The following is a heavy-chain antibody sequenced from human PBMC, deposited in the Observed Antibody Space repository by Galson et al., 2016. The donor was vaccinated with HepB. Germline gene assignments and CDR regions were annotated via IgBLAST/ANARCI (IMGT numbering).Heavy chain of an antibody. CDR1: GFTFNRYT. CDR2: ISSSSSYI. Sequence: SLRLSCAASGFTFNRYTMHWVRQAPGKGLEWVAYISSSSSYIYYADSVKGRFTISRENAKKSLYLQMNSLRAEDTAVYYCARAPIEVDGMRHYYYGMDVWGQGTTVTVSS. CDR3: ARAPIEVDGMRHYYYGMDV. V-gene: IGHV3-21*01. J-gene: IGHJ6*02. D-gene: IGHD6-13*01.